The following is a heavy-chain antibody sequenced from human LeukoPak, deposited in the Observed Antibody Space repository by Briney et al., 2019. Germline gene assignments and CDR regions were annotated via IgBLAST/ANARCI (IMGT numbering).Heavy chain of an antibody. D-gene: IGHD2-2*01. V-gene: IGHV3-21*01. CDR3: ARVYCSTSSCSPYNCFDS. J-gene: IGHJ5*01. CDR2: ISSSSSYI. CDR1: GFTFSTYS. Sequence: GGSLRLSCAASGFTFSTYSMNWVRQAPGKGLEWVSSISSSSSYIYYADSVKGRFTISRDNAKNSLFLQMNSLRAEDTAVYYCARVYCSTSSCSPYNCFDSWGQGTLVTVSS.